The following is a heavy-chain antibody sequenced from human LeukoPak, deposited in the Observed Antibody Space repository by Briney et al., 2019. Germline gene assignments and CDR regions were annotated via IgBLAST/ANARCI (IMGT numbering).Heavy chain of an antibody. CDR2: ISSSSSYI. CDR1: GFTFSSYS. J-gene: IGHJ3*02. CDR3: TYDMTTVTNDAFDI. Sequence: PGGSLRLSCAASGFTFSSYSMNWVRQAPGKGLEWVSSISSSSSYIYYADSVKGRFTISRDNAKNSLYLQMNSLKTEDTAVYYCTYDMTTVTNDAFDIWGQGTMVTVSS. D-gene: IGHD4-17*01. V-gene: IGHV3-21*04.